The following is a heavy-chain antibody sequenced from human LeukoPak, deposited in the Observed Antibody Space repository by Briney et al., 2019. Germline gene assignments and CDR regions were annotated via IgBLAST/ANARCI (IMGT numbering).Heavy chain of an antibody. Sequence: SVKLSCKASGGTFSSYATSWVRQAPGQGLEWMGGIIPIFGTANYAQKFQGRVTITADESTSTAYMELSSLRSEDAAAYYCARSHVLRYFDWLNLGAFDIWGQGTMVTVSS. V-gene: IGHV1-69*01. CDR2: IIPIFGTA. D-gene: IGHD3-9*01. CDR1: GGTFSSYA. CDR3: ARSHVLRYFDWLNLGAFDI. J-gene: IGHJ3*02.